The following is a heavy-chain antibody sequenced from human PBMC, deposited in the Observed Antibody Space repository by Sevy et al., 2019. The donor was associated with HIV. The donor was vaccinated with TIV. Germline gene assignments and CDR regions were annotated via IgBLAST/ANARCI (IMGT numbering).Heavy chain of an antibody. CDR2: INTNTGNP. CDR1: GYAFTSYA. CDR3: ARVENYDILTGYYYFDY. J-gene: IGHJ4*02. V-gene: IGHV7-4-1*02. D-gene: IGHD3-9*01. Sequence: ASVKVSCKASGYAFTSYAMNWVRQATGQGLEWMGWINTNTGNPTYAQGFTGRFVFSLDTSVSTAYLQISSLKAEDTAVYYCARVENYDILTGYYYFDYWGQGTLVTVSS.